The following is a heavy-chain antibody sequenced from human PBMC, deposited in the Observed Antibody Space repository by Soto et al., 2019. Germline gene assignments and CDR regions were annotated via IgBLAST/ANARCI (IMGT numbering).Heavy chain of an antibody. V-gene: IGHV3-74*01. D-gene: IGHD2-21*02. CDR1: GFNFSNHW. CDR3: ARESGDWPLNWFDP. CDR2: ITSDGKSK. J-gene: IGHJ5*02. Sequence: PGGSLRLSCAASGFNFSNHWMHWVRQRPAEGLVWAPRITSDGKSKAYAESVKGRFAISRDNAKNTLYLQMNGLTAEDTAVYYCARESGDWPLNWFDPWGQGTLVTVSS.